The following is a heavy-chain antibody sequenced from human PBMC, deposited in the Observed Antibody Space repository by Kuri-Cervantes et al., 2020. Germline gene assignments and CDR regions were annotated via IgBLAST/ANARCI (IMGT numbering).Heavy chain of an antibody. CDR3: ARGSISGWYGHYYYYMDV. V-gene: IGHV3-23*01. CDR2: ISGSGGST. D-gene: IGHD6-19*01. J-gene: IGHJ6*03. CDR1: GFTFSSYA. Sequence: LSLTCAASGFTFSSYAMSWVRQAPGKGLEWVSAISGSGGSTYYADSVKGRFTISRDNSKNTLYLQMNSLRAEDTAVYYCARGSISGWYGHYYYYMDVWGKGTTVTVSS.